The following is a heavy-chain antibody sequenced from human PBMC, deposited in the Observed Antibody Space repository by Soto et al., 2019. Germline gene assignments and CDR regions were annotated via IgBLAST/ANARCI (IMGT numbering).Heavy chain of an antibody. CDR3: AREWAGTISRYYYYYGMDV. V-gene: IGHV4-59*12. CDR2: IYYSGST. J-gene: IGHJ6*02. CDR1: GGSISSYY. D-gene: IGHD6-19*01. Sequence: SENLSLTCTVSGGSISSYYWSWIRQPPGKGLEWIGYIYYSGSTNYNPSLKSRVTISVDTSKNQFSLKLSSVTAADTAVYYCAREWAGTISRYYYYYGMDVWGQGTTVTVSS.